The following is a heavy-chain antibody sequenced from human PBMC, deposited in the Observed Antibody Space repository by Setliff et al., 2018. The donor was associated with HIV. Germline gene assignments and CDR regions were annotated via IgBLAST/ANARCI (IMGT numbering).Heavy chain of an antibody. CDR1: GYIFTGHY. J-gene: IGHJ3*02. Sequence: ASVKVSCKASGYIFTGHYMHWVRQAPGQGLEWIGRISPQNGVAEYAPKFLGRVTMTLDTSISTAFLEIPRVTSDDAAVYYCARPRMFDSFDIWGQGTMVTVSS. V-gene: IGHV1-2*06. CDR3: ARPRMFDSFDI. CDR2: ISPQNGVA. D-gene: IGHD3-10*02.